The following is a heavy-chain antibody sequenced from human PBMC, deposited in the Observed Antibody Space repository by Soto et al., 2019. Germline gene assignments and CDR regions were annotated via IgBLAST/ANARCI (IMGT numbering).Heavy chain of an antibody. Sequence: PGGSLRLSCAASGFTFSSCDMIWVRQAPGRGLEWVASIKQDGGDKYYLGDVKGRFTVSRDDAESSLSLHLNSLRAEDTAIYYCARARFRGMDVWGQGTTVTVSS. V-gene: IGHV3-7*01. CDR1: GFTFSSCD. CDR2: IKQDGGDK. J-gene: IGHJ6*02. CDR3: ARARFRGMDV. D-gene: IGHD3-3*01.